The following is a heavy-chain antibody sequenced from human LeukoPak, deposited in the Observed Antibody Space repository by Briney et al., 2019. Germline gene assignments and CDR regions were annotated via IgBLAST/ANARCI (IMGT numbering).Heavy chain of an antibody. Sequence: PSETLSLTCTVSGGSISSGGYYWSWIRQHSGKGLEWIGYIYYSGSTYYNPSLKSRVTISVDTSKNQFSLKPSSVTAADTAVYYCARSVSGWTYYFDYWGQGTLVTVSS. D-gene: IGHD6-19*01. CDR1: GGSISSGGYY. CDR2: IYYSGST. J-gene: IGHJ4*02. V-gene: IGHV4-31*03. CDR3: ARSVSGWTYYFDY.